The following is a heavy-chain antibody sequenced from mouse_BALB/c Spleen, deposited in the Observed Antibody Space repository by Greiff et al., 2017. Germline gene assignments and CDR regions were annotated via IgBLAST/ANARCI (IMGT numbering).Heavy chain of an antibody. CDR1: GFNIKDYY. CDR2: IDPENGAT. V-gene: IGHV14-4*02. CDR3: NGGGNYGYAMDY. J-gene: IGHJ4*01. Sequence: DVKLQESGAELVRSGASVKLSCTASGFNIKDYYMHWVKQRPEQGLEWIGWIDPENGATEYAPKFQGKATMTADTSSNTAYLQLSSLTSEDTAVYYGNGGGNYGYAMDYWGQGTSVTVSS. D-gene: IGHD2-1*01.